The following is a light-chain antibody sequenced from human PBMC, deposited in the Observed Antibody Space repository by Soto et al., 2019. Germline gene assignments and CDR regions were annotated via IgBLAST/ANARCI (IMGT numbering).Light chain of an antibody. CDR1: SSNIGSRT. CDR2: NDN. Sequence: QSVLTQPPSASATPGQRVTISCSGSSSNIGSRTVNWYQQLPGSAPKLLVYNDNQRPSGVPDRFSGSKSGTSAALAISGLQSEDEADYYCAAWDDSLHVIFGGGTKVTGL. J-gene: IGLJ2*01. CDR3: AAWDDSLHVI. V-gene: IGLV1-44*01.